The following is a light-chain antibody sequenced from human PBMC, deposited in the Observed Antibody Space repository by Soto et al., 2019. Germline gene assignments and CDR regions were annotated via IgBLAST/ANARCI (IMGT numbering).Light chain of an antibody. CDR3: QQYNDWPPLT. CDR1: QSVSSN. CDR2: GAS. V-gene: IGKV3-15*01. Sequence: EIVMTQSPATQSVSPGERATLSCRASQSVSSNLAWYQQKPGQAPRLLIYGASTRATGVPARFSGNGSGTEFTLTISSLQSEDLALYYCQQYNDWPPLTFGGGTKVEI. J-gene: IGKJ4*01.